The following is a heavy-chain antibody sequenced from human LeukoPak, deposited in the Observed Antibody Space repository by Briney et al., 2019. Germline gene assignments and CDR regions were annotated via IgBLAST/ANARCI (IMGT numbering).Heavy chain of an antibody. V-gene: IGHV3-23*01. CDR3: ANVRSGSPPPDY. J-gene: IGHJ4*02. Sequence: GGSLRLSCAASGFTFSSYAMSWVRQAPGKGLEWVSAISGSGGSTYYADSGKGRFTISRDNSKNTLYLQMNSLTAEDTAVYYCANVRSGSPPPDYWGQGTLVTVSS. CDR2: ISGSGGST. CDR1: GFTFSSYA. D-gene: IGHD1-26*01.